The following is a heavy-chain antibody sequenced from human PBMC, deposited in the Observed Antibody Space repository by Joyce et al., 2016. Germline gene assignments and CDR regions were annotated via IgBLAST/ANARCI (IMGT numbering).Heavy chain of an antibody. D-gene: IGHD3-10*01. CDR1: GYSISSGYS. CDR3: ARGVHY. J-gene: IGHJ4*02. CDR2: VNPDGST. Sequence: QVQLQQSGPGLVRPSETLSLTCAVSGYSISSGYSWGRIRQPPGKGLEWIGVVNPDGSTDYNPSLKRRVTISRDTAKNQFSLNLTSVSAADTAVYYCARGVHYWGQGTLVTVSS. V-gene: IGHV4-38-2*01.